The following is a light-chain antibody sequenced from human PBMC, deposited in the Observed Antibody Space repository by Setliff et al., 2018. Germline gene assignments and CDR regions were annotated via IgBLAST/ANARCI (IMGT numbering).Light chain of an antibody. CDR1: SNDVWGHNY. CDR2: DVT. CDR3: SSYADSNIFL. J-gene: IGLJ1*01. V-gene: IGLV2-8*01. Sequence: QSALTQPPSASGSPGQSVTISCTGTSNDVWGHNYVSWYQQHPGKAPQLIIYDVTKRPPGVPDRFSGSKSGNTASLTVSGLQAEDEADYYCSSYADSNIFLFGTGTKV.